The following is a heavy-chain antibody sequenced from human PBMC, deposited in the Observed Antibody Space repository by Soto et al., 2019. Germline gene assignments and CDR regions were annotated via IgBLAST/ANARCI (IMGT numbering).Heavy chain of an antibody. J-gene: IGHJ4*02. CDR3: ARDTDVGLRAAGY. Sequence: QVNLVQSGGEVKKPGASVKVSCKTSGYTFVSYGINWVRQAPGQGLEWMGGISGFNGNANYAAKYQGRVTMTTDTSTATVYMELSSLRSDDTAVYYCARDTDVGLRAAGYWAQGTLVTVSS. V-gene: IGHV1-18*04. CDR2: ISGFNGNA. D-gene: IGHD6-13*01. CDR1: GYTFVSYG.